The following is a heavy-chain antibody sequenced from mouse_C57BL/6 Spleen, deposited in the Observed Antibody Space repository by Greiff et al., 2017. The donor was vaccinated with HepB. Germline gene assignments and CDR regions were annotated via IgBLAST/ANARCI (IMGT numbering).Heavy chain of an antibody. Sequence: EVQLQESGAELVRPGSSVKMSCKTSGYTFTSYGINWVKQRPGQGLEWIGYIYIGNGYTEYNEKFKGKATLTSDTSSSTAYMQLSSLTSEDSAIYFGATPPYGSSSSWFAYWGQGTLVTVSA. CDR3: ATPPYGSSSSWFAY. V-gene: IGHV1-58*01. J-gene: IGHJ3*01. CDR2: IYIGNGYT. D-gene: IGHD1-1*01. CDR1: GYTFTSYG.